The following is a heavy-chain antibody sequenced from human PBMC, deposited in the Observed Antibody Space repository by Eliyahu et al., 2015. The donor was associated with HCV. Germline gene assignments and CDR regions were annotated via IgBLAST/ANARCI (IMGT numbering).Heavy chain of an antibody. Sequence: EVQLVESGGGLVKPGGSLRLSCPASGFTFTNAWMSWVRQAPGKGLEWVGRIKSKTDGGTTDYAAPVKGRFTISRDDSKNTLYLQMNSLKTEDTAVYYCTTGRNQLLYYYGMDVWGQGTTVTVSS. CDR3: TTGRNQLLYYYGMDV. J-gene: IGHJ6*02. V-gene: IGHV3-15*01. CDR2: IKSKTDGGTT. D-gene: IGHD2-2*01. CDR1: GFTFTNAW.